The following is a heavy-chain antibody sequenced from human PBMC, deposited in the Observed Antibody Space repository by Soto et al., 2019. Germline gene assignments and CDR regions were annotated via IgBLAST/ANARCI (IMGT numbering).Heavy chain of an antibody. V-gene: IGHV3-33*01. CDR2: IVSDGSAK. D-gene: IGHD1-1*01. CDR3: PRDDAFGNENGFDI. J-gene: IGHJ3*02. CDR1: GFPFSTYG. Sequence: QVQLVESGGGVVQPGTSLRLSCAVSGFPFSTYGFHWVRQPPGKGLEWVAVIVSDGSAKYHADSVEGRFTISRDNSKETLYRQMNSLRAEDTAVYYCPRDDAFGNENGFDIWGQGTMVTVSS.